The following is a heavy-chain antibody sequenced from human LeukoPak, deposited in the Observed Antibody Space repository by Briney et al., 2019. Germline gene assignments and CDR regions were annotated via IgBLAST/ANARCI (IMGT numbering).Heavy chain of an antibody. CDR1: GYTFTGYY. J-gene: IGHJ5*02. D-gene: IGHD2-8*01. Sequence: GASVKVSCTASGYTFTGYYMHWVRQAPGQGLEWMGWINPNSGGTNYAQKFQGRVTMTRDTSISTAYMELSRLRSDDTAVYYCAKGRIMVARNNWIDAWSEGTLVTVSS. CDR3: AKGRIMVARNNWIDA. V-gene: IGHV1-2*02. CDR2: INPNSGGT.